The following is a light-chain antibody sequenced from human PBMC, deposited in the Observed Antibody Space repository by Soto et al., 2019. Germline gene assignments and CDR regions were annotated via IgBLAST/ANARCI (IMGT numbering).Light chain of an antibody. V-gene: IGLV2-8*01. J-gene: IGLJ1*01. CDR3: CSYAGSNNYV. CDR2: EVS. Sequence: QTALTQPPSAYGSPGQSVTISCTGTSSDVGGYNYVSWYQQHPGKAPKLMIYEVSKRPSGVPDRFSGSKSGNTASLTVSGLQAEDEADYYCCSYAGSNNYVFGTGTKLTVL. CDR1: SSDVGGYNY.